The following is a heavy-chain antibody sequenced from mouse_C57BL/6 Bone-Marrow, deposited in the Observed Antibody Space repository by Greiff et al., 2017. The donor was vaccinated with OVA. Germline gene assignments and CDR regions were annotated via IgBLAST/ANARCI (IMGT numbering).Heavy chain of an antibody. Sequence: EVKVEESGGGLVQPGESLKLSCESNEYEFPSHDMSWVRKTPEKRLELVAAINSDGGSTYYPDTMERRFIISRDNTKKTLYLQMSSLRSEDTALYYCARHGELGQWYFDVWGTGTTVTVSS. CDR1: EYEFPSHD. V-gene: IGHV5-2*03. CDR2: INSDGGST. J-gene: IGHJ1*03. CDR3: ARHGELGQWYFDV. D-gene: IGHD4-1*01.